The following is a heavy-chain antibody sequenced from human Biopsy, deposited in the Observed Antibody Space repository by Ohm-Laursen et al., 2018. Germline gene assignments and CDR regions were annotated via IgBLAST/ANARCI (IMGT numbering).Heavy chain of an antibody. V-gene: IGHV3-66*01. Sequence: SLRLSCASSGVTLSGYAMNWVRQAPGKGLEWVSVIDSGGYTHYTDSVKGRFTISRDNSKNTLYLQMNNLSAEDTAVYYCAKAGRGYIDYWGQGTLVIVSS. J-gene: IGHJ4*02. D-gene: IGHD5-18*01. CDR3: AKAGRGYIDY. CDR2: IDSGGYT. CDR1: GVTLSGYA.